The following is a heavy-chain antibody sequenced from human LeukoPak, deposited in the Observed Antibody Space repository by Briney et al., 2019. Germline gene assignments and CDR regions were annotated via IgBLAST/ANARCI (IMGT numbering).Heavy chain of an antibody. CDR2: ISSSSSYI. V-gene: IGHV3-21*01. D-gene: IGHD2-2*01. CDR3: ARDRGPRVSSSTSGFDY. CDR1: RFTFSSYS. Sequence: PGGSLRLSCAASRFTFSSYSMNWVRQAPGKGLEWVSSISSSSSYIYYADSVKGRFTISRDNAKNSLYLQMNSLRAEDTAVYYCARDRGPRVSSSTSGFDYWGQGTLVTVSS. J-gene: IGHJ4*02.